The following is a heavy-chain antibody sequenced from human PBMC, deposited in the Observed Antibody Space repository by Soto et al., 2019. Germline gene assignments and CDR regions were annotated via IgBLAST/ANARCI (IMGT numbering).Heavy chain of an antibody. D-gene: IGHD3-3*01. CDR1: GFTFGGYA. J-gene: IGHJ1*01. Sequence: GGSLRLSCAASGFTFGGYAMSWVRRAPGKGLEWVSTISDSGGNTYNTDSVKGRFTISRDNSKDTLYLQMNSLRADDTAVYYCAKAVGAVKWRFSEWTQGAEYFQPWGQGTVVTASS. CDR3: AKAVGAVKWRFSEWTQGAEYFQP. V-gene: IGHV3-23*01. CDR2: ISDSGGNT.